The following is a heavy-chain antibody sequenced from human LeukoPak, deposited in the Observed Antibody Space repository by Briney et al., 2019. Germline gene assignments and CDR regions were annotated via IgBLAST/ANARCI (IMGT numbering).Heavy chain of an antibody. J-gene: IGHJ6*02. CDR3: ARWGASGLALIYYYGMDV. D-gene: IGHD3/OR15-3a*01. CDR2: INPSGGST. Sequence: ASVKLSCKASGYTFSRYYMHWVRQAPGQGLEWMGIINPSGGSTSYAQKFQGRVTMTRDTSTRIVYMELSSLRSEDTAVYYCARWGASGLALIYYYGMDVWGQGTTVTVSS. CDR1: GYTFSRYY. V-gene: IGHV1-46*01.